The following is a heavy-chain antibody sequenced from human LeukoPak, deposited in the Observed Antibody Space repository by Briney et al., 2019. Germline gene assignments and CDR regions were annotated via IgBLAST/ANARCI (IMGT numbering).Heavy chain of an antibody. CDR3: ARDWGSGNSYYFDY. Sequence: GGSLRLSCAASGFTFSSYGMHWVRQAPGKGLEWVAVIWYDGNNKYYADSAKGRFTISRDNSKNTLYLQMNSLRAEDTAVYYCARDWGSGNSYYFDYWGQGTLVTVSS. V-gene: IGHV3-33*01. D-gene: IGHD3-10*01. CDR2: IWYDGNNK. J-gene: IGHJ4*02. CDR1: GFTFSSYG.